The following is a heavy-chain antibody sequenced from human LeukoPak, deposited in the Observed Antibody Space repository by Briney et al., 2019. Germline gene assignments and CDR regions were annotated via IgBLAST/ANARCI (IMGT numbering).Heavy chain of an antibody. J-gene: IGHJ6*04. D-gene: IGHD6-13*01. CDR2: INAGNGNT. V-gene: IGHV1-3*01. CDR1: GYTFTSYA. CDR3: ARGASSSWYYYGMDV. Sequence: GASVKVSCKASGYTFTSYAMHWVRQAPGQRLEWMGWINAGNGNTKYSQKFQGRVTITRDTSASTAYMELSSLRSEDTAVYHCARGASSSWYYYGMDVWGKGTTVTVSS.